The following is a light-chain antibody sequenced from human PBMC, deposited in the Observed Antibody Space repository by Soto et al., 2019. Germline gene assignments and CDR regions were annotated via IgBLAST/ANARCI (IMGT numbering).Light chain of an antibody. CDR1: SSDIGGYNY. CDR3: QSYDNTLSARYV. CDR2: EVS. J-gene: IGLJ1*01. V-gene: IGLV2-8*01. Sequence: QSALTQPPSASGSPGQSVTISCTGTSSDIGGYNYVSWYQQHPGKAPKLVIYEVSKRPSGVPDRFSGSKSGNTASLTVSGLQAEDEGDYYCQSYDNTLSARYVFGTGTKLTVL.